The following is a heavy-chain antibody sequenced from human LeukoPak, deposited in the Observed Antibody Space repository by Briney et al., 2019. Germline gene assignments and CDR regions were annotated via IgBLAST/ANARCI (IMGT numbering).Heavy chain of an antibody. CDR2: IIPIFGTA. V-gene: IGHV1-69*01. Sequence: SVKVSCKASGGTFISYAISWVRQAPGQGLEWMGGIIPIFGTANYAQKFQGRVTITADESTSTAYMELSSLRSEDSAVYYCASGNYYDSSGYYPEDYWGQGTLATVSS. CDR1: GGTFISYA. CDR3: ASGNYYDSSGYYPEDY. J-gene: IGHJ4*02. D-gene: IGHD3-22*01.